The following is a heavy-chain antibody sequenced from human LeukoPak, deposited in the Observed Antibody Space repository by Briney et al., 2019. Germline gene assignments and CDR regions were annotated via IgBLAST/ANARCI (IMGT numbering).Heavy chain of an antibody. CDR3: ARAPKATYYYYYYMDV. J-gene: IGHJ6*03. CDR1: GYTFTSYD. CDR2: MNPNSGNT. Sequence: ASVKVSCKASGYTFTSYDINWVRQATGQGLEWMGWMNPNSGNTGYAQKFQGRVTITRNTSISTAYMELSSLRSEDTAVYHCARAPKATYYYYYYMDVWGKGTTVTVSS. V-gene: IGHV1-8*03.